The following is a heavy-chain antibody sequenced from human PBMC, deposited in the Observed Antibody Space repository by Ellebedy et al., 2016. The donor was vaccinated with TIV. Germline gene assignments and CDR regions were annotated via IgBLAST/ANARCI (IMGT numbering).Heavy chain of an antibody. J-gene: IGHJ2*01. CDR2: INHREST. CDR3: ARCDFHDVDLDHWYFDL. Sequence: SETLSLTCAVYGGSFSGFSWSWIRQPPGKGLEWIGEINHRESTNYNPSLKSRVTISVDTSKNQFSLRLTSVTAADTAVYYCARCDFHDVDLDHWYFDLWGRGTLVTVSS. D-gene: IGHD2-21*02. V-gene: IGHV4-34*01. CDR1: GGSFSGFS.